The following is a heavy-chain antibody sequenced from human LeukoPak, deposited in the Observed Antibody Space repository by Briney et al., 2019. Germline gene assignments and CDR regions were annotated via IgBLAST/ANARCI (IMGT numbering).Heavy chain of an antibody. CDR2: IYYSGST. CDR1: GGSISSYY. V-gene: IGHV4-59*01. D-gene: IGHD1-1*01. J-gene: IGHJ4*02. Sequence: PSETLSLTCTDSGGSISSYYWSWIRQPPGKGLEWIGYIYYSGSTNYNPSLKSRVTISVDTSKNQFSLKLSSVTAADTAVYYCARVGTGNDYWGQGTLVTVSS. CDR3: ARVGTGNDY.